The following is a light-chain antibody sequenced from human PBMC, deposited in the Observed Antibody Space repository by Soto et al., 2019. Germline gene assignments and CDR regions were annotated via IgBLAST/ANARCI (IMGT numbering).Light chain of an antibody. Sequence: QSVLTQPASVSGSPGQSITISCTGTSSDVGGYNYVSWYQQHPGKAPKLLINDVSNRPSGISDRFSGSKSGNTASLTISGLQDEDEVDYYCSSYTISTTNVFGTGNKVTVL. J-gene: IGLJ1*01. V-gene: IGLV2-14*03. CDR2: DVS. CDR3: SSYTISTTNV. CDR1: SSDVGGYNY.